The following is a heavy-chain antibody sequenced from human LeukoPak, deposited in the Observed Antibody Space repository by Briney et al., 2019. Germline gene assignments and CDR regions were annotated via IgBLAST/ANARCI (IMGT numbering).Heavy chain of an antibody. D-gene: IGHD3-3*01. J-gene: IGHJ4*02. CDR1: GFTFSNYW. CDR2: INSDETST. Sequence: PGGSLRLSCAASGFTFSNYWVHWVRQAPGKGLVWVSRINSDETSTSYADSVKGRFTISRDNDKNTLYLQMNSLRAEDTAVYYCARDGVYYDFWSGRRANFDYWGQGTLVTVSS. V-gene: IGHV3-74*01. CDR3: ARDGVYYDFWSGRRANFDY.